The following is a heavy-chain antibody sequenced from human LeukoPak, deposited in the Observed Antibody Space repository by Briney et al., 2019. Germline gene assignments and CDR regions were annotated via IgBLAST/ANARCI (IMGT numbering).Heavy chain of an antibody. CDR1: GFTFSSYG. CDR3: ASSEGAEYGDYVGSKPLDY. CDR2: IWYDGSNK. V-gene: IGHV3-33*01. D-gene: IGHD4-17*01. Sequence: GGSLRLSCAASGFTFSSYGMHWVRQAPGKGLEWVAVIWYDGSNKYYADSVKGRFTISRDNSKNTLYLQMNSLRAEDTAVYYCASSEGAEYGDYVGSKPLDYWGQGTLVTVSS. J-gene: IGHJ4*02.